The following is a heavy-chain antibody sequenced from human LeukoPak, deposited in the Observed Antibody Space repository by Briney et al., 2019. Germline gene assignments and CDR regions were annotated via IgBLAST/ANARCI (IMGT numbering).Heavy chain of an antibody. V-gene: IGHV3-7*01. J-gene: IGHJ6*02. CDR2: LKPDESEM. CDR1: GFTFSTSA. Sequence: PGGSLRLSCVVSGFTFSTSAMSWVRQAPGKGLEWVANLKPDESEMFYADSVKGRFTITRDNAKNSLYLQMNSLRADDTAVYYCARSPDGMDVWGLGTTVIVSS. CDR3: ARSPDGMDV.